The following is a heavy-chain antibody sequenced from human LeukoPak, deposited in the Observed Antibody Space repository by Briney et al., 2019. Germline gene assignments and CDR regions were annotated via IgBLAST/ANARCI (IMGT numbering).Heavy chain of an antibody. Sequence: GGSLRLSCAASGFTFSSYGMHWVRQAPGKGLEWVAVISYDGSNKYYADSVKGRFTISRDNSKNTLYLQMNSLRAEDTAVYYXXXXXWFGELLPDYWGQGTLVTVSS. V-gene: IGHV3-30*03. J-gene: IGHJ4*02. CDR1: GFTFSSYG. D-gene: IGHD3-10*01. CDR3: XXXXWFGELLPDY. CDR2: ISYDGSNK.